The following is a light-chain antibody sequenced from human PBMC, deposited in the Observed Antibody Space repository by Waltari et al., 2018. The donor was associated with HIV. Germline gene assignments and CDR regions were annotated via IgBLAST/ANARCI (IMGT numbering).Light chain of an antibody. J-gene: IGLJ2*01. CDR3: CSFAGSINPEV. CDR1: IRDVGNYDL. CDR2: EVT. V-gene: IGLV2-23*02. Sequence: QSPLPQPASMSGSPGQSTTISCTGTIRDVGNYDLVPWYQQHPGKAPKLIIYEVTKRPSGVSDRFSVSKSGNTASLIISGLQAEDEADYYCCSFAGSINPEVFGGGTKLTVL.